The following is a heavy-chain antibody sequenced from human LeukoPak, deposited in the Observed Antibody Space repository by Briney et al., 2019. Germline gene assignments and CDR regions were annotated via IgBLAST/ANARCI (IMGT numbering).Heavy chain of an antibody. J-gene: IGHJ6*02. CDR1: GFTFSIYN. CDR2: ISGSSSHV. CDR3: AREADYGGNDYPSGMDV. D-gene: IGHD4-23*01. V-gene: IGHV3-21*01. Sequence: GGSLRLSCEASGFTFSIYNMNWVRLAPGKGLEWVSSISGSSSHVWYADSVKGRFTSSRDNAKNSLYLQMNSLRAEDTAVYYCAREADYGGNDYPSGMDVWGQGTTVTVSS.